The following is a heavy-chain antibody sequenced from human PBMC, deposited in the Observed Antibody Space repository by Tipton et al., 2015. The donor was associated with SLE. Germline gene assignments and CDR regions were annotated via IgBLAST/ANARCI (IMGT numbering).Heavy chain of an antibody. J-gene: IGHJ6*03. CDR3: AREVYDSSGYYYRMDYYYYMDV. CDR2: INHSGST. CDR1: GYSFRSGYF. Sequence: TLSLTCTVSGYSFRSGYFWGWIRQPPGKGLEWIGEINHSGSTNYNPSLKSRVTISVDTSKNQFSLKLSSVTAADTAVYYCAREVYDSSGYYYRMDYYYYMDVWGKGTTVTASS. V-gene: IGHV4-38-2*02. D-gene: IGHD3-22*01.